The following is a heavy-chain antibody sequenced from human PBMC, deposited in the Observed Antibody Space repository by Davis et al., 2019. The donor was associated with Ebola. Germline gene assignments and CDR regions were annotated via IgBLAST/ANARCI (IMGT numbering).Heavy chain of an antibody. J-gene: IGHJ6*02. V-gene: IGHV3-30*02. D-gene: IGHD2-15*01. Sequence: ADSVEGRFTISRDNSKNTLYLQMNGLTPEDTAVYYCAKDDTPMDVWGPGTTVTVSS. CDR3: AKDDTPMDV.